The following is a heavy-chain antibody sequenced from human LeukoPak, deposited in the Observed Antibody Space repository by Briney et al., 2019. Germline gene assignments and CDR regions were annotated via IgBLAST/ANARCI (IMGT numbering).Heavy chain of an antibody. CDR2: ISGSGGSR. CDR3: AQDQTGSGYYHPFDY. J-gene: IGHJ4*02. CDR1: GFTFSS. D-gene: IGHD3-22*01. V-gene: IGHV3-23*01. Sequence: PPGGSLRLSCAASGFTFSSWVWQAPGKGLEWVSTISGSGGSRSYADSVKGRFTISRDNSKNTLYLQMNSLRAEDTAVYYCAQDQTGSGYYHPFDYWGQGTLVTVSS.